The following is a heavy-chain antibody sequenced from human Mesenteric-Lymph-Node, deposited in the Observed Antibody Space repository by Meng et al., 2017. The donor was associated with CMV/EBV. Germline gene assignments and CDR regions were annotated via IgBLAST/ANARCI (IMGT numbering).Heavy chain of an antibody. Sequence: SETLSLTCAVYGGSFSGYYRSWIRQPPGKGLEWIGEINHSGSTNYNPSLKSRVTISVDTSKNQFSLKLSSVTAADTAVYYCARGSSSWLLDYWGQGTLVTVSS. CDR1: GGSFSGYY. V-gene: IGHV4-34*01. J-gene: IGHJ4*02. CDR3: ARGSSSWLLDY. D-gene: IGHD6-13*01. CDR2: INHSGST.